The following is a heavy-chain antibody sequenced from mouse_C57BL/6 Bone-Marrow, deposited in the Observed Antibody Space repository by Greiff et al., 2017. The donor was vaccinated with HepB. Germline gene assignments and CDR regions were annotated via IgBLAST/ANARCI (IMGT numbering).Heavy chain of an antibody. CDR2: INPGSGGT. CDR1: GYAFTNYL. V-gene: IGHV1-54*01. D-gene: IGHD1-1*01. J-gene: IGHJ1*03. CDR3: AREGPGSSPSYWYFDV. Sequence: QVQLQQSGAELVRPGTSVKVSCKASGYAFTNYLIEWVKQRPGQGLEWIGVINPGSGGTNYNEKFKGKATLTADQSSSTAYMQLSSLTSEDSAVYFCAREGPGSSPSYWYFDVWGTGTTVTVSS.